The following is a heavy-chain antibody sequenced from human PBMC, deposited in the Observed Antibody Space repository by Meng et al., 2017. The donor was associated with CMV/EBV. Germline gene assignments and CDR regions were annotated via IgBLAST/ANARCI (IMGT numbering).Heavy chain of an antibody. CDR2: IYYSGST. Sequence: SETLSLTCTVSGGSISSYYWSWIRQPPGKGLEWIGYIYYSGSTNYNPSLKSRVTISVDTSKNQFSLKPSSVTAADTAVYYCAGQNVAAAAGTVFDYWGQGTLVTVSS. CDR1: GGSISSYY. V-gene: IGHV4-59*01. D-gene: IGHD6-13*01. J-gene: IGHJ4*02. CDR3: AGQNVAAAAGTVFDY.